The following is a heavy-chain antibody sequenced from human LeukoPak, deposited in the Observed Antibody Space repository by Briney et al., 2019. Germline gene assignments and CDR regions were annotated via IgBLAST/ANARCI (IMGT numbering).Heavy chain of an antibody. J-gene: IGHJ5*02. V-gene: IGHV1-18*01. CDR3: ARDPGYSIGWYSNWFDP. CDR1: GYTFTSYG. CDR2: ISAYNGNT. D-gene: IGHD6-19*01. Sequence: ASVKVSCKASGYTFTSYGISWVRQAPGQGLEWMGWISAYNGNTNYAQKLQGRVTMTTDTSTSTAYMELRSLRSDDTAVYYCARDPGYSIGWYSNWFDPWGQGTLVTVSS.